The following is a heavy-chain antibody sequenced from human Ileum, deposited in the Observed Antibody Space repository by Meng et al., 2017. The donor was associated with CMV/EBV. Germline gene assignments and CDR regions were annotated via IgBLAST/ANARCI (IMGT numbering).Heavy chain of an antibody. J-gene: IGHJ6*02. V-gene: IGHV3-23*03. D-gene: IGHD5-12*01. Sequence: GSLRLSCAASGFMFRKYVMSWARQAPGKGLEWVSVIHTGGNSTYYADSVKGRFTMSRDISKNTLYLQMNSLRAEDTAVYYCHVGGYDMMYYYGTDVWGQGTTVTVSS. CDR2: IHTGGNST. CDR3: HVGGYDMMYYYGTDV. CDR1: GFMFRKYV.